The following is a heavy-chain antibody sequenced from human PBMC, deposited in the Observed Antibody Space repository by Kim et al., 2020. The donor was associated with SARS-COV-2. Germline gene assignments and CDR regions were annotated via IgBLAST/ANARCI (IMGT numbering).Heavy chain of an antibody. J-gene: IGHJ6*03. CDR2: GNP. Sequence: GNPTYAQGFTGRFVFSLDTSVSTAYLQISSLKAEDTAVYYCARRRYYMDVWGKGTTVTVSS. V-gene: IGHV7-4-1*02. CDR3: ARRRYYMDV.